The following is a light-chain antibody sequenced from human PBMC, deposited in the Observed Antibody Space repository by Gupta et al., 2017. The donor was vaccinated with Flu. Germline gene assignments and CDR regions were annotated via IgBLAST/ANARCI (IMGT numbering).Light chain of an antibody. CDR3: RQYINYPIT. CDR2: AAS. V-gene: IGKV1-16*02. CDR1: QDISIY. Sequence: DIQMTQSPSSLSASVGDGVTITCRASQDISIYLVWFQQKPGKAPKSLIYAASNLQSGVPSKFSGSGSGTDFTLTISSLQPEDFATYYCRQYINYPITFGQGTRLDIK. J-gene: IGKJ5*01.